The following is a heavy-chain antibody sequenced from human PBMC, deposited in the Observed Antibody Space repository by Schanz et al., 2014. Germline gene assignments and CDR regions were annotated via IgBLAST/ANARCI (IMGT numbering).Heavy chain of an antibody. CDR3: ARYTGAYFDY. CDR1: GGSISTYY. J-gene: IGHJ4*02. CDR2: IYTSGST. V-gene: IGHV4-4*07. D-gene: IGHD1-26*01. Sequence: QVQLQESGPGLVKPSETLSLTCTVSGGSISTYYWSWIRQPAGKGLEWIGRIYTSGSTNYNPSLKRRVPMSVDTSKTQFSLRLSSVTAADTAVYYCARYTGAYFDYWGQGTLVTVSS.